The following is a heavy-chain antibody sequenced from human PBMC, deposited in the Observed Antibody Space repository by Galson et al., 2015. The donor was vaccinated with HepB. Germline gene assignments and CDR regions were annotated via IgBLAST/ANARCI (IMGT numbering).Heavy chain of an antibody. V-gene: IGHV7-81*01. CDR1: GYSFTTYG. D-gene: IGHD3-16*02. CDR2: FNTYTGNP. CDR3: VLGELSRLYYYGMDV. J-gene: IGHJ6*02. Sequence: SVKVSCKASGYSFTTYGMNWVPQAPGQGLEWMGWFNTYTGNPTYAQGFTGRFVFSMDTPASTAYLQISSLKAEDMAMKRVVLGELSRLYYYGMDVWGQGTTVTVSS.